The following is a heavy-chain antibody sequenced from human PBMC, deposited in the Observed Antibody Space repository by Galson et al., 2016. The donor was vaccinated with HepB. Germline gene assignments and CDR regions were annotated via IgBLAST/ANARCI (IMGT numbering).Heavy chain of an antibody. J-gene: IGHJ4*02. CDR1: GFNFNTFN. CDR3: ARDRDSAWYSFDF. CDR2: ITPDSKYI. D-gene: IGHD6-19*01. V-gene: IGHV3-21*01. Sequence: SLRLSCAASGFNFNTFNMNWVRQVPGKGLQWVPSITPDSKYIYYADSMKGRFTISRDNTKNSLYLQMNTLRAEDTAVYFCARDRDSAWYSFDFWGQGALVTVSS.